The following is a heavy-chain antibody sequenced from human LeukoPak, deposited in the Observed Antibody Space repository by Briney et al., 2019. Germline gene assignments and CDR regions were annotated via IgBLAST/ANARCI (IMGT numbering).Heavy chain of an antibody. CDR2: IYTSGST. D-gene: IGHD3-16*02. J-gene: IGHJ4*02. V-gene: IGHV4-4*07. CDR3: ASTHYVWESYRYSHDFDY. CDR1: GGSISSYY. Sequence: PSETLSLTCTVSGGSISSYYWSWIRQPAGKGLEWIGRIYTSGSTYYNPSLKSRVTISVDTSKNRFSLKLSSVTAADTAVYYCASTHYVWESYRYSHDFDYWGQGTLVTVSS.